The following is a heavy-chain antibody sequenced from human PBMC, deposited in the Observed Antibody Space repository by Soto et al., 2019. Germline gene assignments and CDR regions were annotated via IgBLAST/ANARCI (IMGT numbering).Heavy chain of an antibody. CDR2: IAHSGNT. J-gene: IGHJ6*03. Sequence: QVQLQESGPGLVKPSQTLSLTCTVSGDSMSSGGYYWSWIRQHPGEGLEWIWYIAHSGNTYYNPSLKSRLTISADTSKNQFSLKLTSVTAADTAVYYCARRGSNYYYYMDVWGKGTTVTVSS. CDR1: GDSMSSGGYY. D-gene: IGHD6-13*01. CDR3: ARRGSNYYYYMDV. V-gene: IGHV4-31*03.